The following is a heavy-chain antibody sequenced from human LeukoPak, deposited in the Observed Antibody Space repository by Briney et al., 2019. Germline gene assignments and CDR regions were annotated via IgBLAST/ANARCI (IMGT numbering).Heavy chain of an antibody. CDR2: IYYSGST. D-gene: IGHD3-22*01. CDR1: GRSISSYY. Sequence: RPSETLSLTCTVCGRSISSYYWSWIRQPPGKGLEWIGYIYYSGSTNYNPSLKSRVTISVDTSKSQFYLKLSSVTAADTAVYYCARAGPSYDSSGCYYYWGQGTLVTVSS. J-gene: IGHJ4*02. CDR3: ARAGPSYDSSGCYYY. V-gene: IGHV4-59*01.